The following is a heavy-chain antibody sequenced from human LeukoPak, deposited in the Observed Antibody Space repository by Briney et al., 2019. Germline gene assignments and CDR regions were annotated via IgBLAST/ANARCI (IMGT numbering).Heavy chain of an antibody. CDR3: ARAYKDRSLAGKREFFQH. CDR1: GFTFDNYA. CDR2: ISWNSGTI. J-gene: IGHJ1*01. D-gene: IGHD6-19*01. Sequence: GGSLRLSCAASGFTFDNYAMNWVRQVPGKGLEWISLISWNSGTIGYADSVKGRFTISRDNANNFLYLQMNSLRAEDTALYYCARAYKDRSLAGKREFFQHWGQGTLVTVSS. V-gene: IGHV3-9*01.